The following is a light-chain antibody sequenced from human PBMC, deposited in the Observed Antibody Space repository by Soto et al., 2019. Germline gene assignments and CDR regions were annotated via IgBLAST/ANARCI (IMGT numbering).Light chain of an antibody. CDR3: QQYNSYSKT. J-gene: IGKJ1*01. CDR1: QSIGYW. V-gene: IGKV1-5*01. Sequence: DIQMAQSTSSLSASFGDRVTITCRASQSIGYWLAWYQQKPGKAPNLLIYAASSLETGVPSRFSGSGSGTEFTLSISSLQTDDSASYYCQQYNSYSKTFGQGTKVDIK. CDR2: AAS.